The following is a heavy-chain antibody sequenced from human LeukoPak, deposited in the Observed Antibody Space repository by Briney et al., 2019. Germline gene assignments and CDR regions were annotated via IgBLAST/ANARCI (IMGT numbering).Heavy chain of an antibody. CDR3: ATLGGSAIGY. CDR1: GFTFSDYY. J-gene: IGHJ4*02. V-gene: IGHV3-11*03. D-gene: IGHD2-15*01. Sequence: GGSLRLSCAASGFTFSDYYMTWIRQAPGKGLEWVSYISSRSTDTNSADSVKGRFTISRDNAKNSLFLQMSSLRAEDTAVYYCATLGGSAIGYWGQGTLVTVSS. CDR2: ISSRSTDT.